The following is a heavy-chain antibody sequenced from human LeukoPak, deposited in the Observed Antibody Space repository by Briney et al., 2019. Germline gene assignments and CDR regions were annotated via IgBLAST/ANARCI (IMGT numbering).Heavy chain of an antibody. Sequence: PSETLSLTCTVSGGSISSSNYYWSWIRQPPGKGLEWIGEINHSGSTNYNPSLKSRVTISVDTSKNQFSLKLSSVTAADTAVYYCARTRRYSSSWYPPNNWFDPWGQGTLVTVSS. CDR3: ARTRRYSSSWYPPNNWFDP. CDR2: INHSGST. D-gene: IGHD6-13*01. V-gene: IGHV4-39*07. J-gene: IGHJ5*02. CDR1: GGSISSSNYY.